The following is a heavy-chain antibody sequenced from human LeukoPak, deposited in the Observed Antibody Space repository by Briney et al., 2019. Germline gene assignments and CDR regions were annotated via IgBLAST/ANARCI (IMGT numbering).Heavy chain of an antibody. D-gene: IGHD2-2*01. CDR1: GDSVSSNSAA. CDR3: ARDYCSSTSCTNLNAFDI. Sequence: SQTLSLTCAISGDSVSSNSAAWNWIRQSPSRGLEWLGRTYYRSKWYNDYTVSVKSRITINPDTSKNQFSLQLNSVTPEDTAVYYCARDYCSSTSCTNLNAFDIWGQGTMVTVSS. J-gene: IGHJ3*02. CDR2: TYYRSKWYN. V-gene: IGHV6-1*01.